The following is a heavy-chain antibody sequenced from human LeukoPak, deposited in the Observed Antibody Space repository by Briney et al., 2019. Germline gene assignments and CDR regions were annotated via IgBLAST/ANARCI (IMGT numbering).Heavy chain of an antibody. J-gene: IGHJ4*02. D-gene: IGHD2-2*01. CDR1: GFTFSNYA. Sequence: GGSLRLSCAASGFTFSNYAKTWVRQAPGKGLEWVSSISGSGGSTYYADSVKGRFTISRDTSKNMMYLQMNSLRAEDTAVYYCAKEGTNHFFDFWGQGTLVTVSS. CDR2: ISGSGGST. CDR3: AKEGTNHFFDF. V-gene: IGHV3-23*01.